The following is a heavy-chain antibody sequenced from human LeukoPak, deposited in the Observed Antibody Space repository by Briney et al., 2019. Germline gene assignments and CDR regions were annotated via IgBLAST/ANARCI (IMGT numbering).Heavy chain of an antibody. Sequence: GGSLRLSCVASGFTFDDYAMHWVRQAPGKGLEWVSGISWNSGSIGYADSVKGRFTISRDNAKNSLYLQMNSLRAEDTALYYCAKGPLVDDYFDYWGQGTLVTVSS. CDR1: GFTFDDYA. CDR2: ISWNSGSI. J-gene: IGHJ4*02. V-gene: IGHV3-9*01. CDR3: AKGPLVDDYFDY.